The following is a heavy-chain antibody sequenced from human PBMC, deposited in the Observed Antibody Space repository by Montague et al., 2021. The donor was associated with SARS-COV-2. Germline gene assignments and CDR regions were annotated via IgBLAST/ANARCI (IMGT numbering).Heavy chain of an antibody. CDR3: ARGDVEMATIKSGGPFYHFDY. Sequence: SETLSLICTVSGGSISSYYWSWIRQPPGKGLEWIGYIYYSGSTXXXPSXXXPVTISVDTSKNQFSLKLSSVTAADTAVYYCARGDVEMATIKSGGPFYHFDYWGQGTLVTVSS. CDR2: IYYSGST. J-gene: IGHJ4*02. D-gene: IGHD5-24*01. CDR1: GGSISSYY. V-gene: IGHV4-59*13.